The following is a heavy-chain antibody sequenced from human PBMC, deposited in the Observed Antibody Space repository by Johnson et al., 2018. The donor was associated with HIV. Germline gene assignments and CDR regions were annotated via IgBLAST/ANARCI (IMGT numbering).Heavy chain of an antibody. J-gene: IGHJ3*02. V-gene: IGHV3-66*02. CDR1: GFTVSSNY. D-gene: IGHD4-17*01. CDR3: ARASTTVTTGDDAFDI. CDR2: IYSGGST. Sequence: EVQLVESGGGLVQPGGSLRLSCAASGFTVSSNYMSWVRQAPGKGLEWVSVIYSGGSTYYADSVKGRFTISRDNSMNTLYLQMNSLRTEDTAVYYCARASTTVTTGDDAFDIWGQGTMVTVSS.